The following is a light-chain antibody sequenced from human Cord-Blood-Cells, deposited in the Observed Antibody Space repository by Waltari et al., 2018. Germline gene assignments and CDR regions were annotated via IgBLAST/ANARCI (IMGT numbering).Light chain of an antibody. CDR3: QQYYRTPFA. CDR1: QSVLYSSNNKNY. J-gene: IGKJ3*01. Sequence: DIVMTQSPDSLAVSLGERATINCKSSQSVLYSSNNKNYLAWYQQKPGQPPKLLIYWACTRESGVPDRVSGSGSGTDFTLTISSLQAEDVAVYDCQQYYRTPFAFGPGTKVDIK. V-gene: IGKV4-1*01. CDR2: WAC.